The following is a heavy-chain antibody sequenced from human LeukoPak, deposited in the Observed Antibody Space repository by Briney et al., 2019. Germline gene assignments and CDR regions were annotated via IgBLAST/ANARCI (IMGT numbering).Heavy chain of an antibody. D-gene: IGHD1-26*01. J-gene: IGHJ4*02. CDR2: INEDGSTT. Sequence: GGSLRLSCAASGFTFTSYTMYWVRHAPGKGLVWVSRINEDGSTTNYADSVKGRSTIFRDNAKNTLYLQMNSLRAEDTAVYYCVRDLGGRSGHWGQGTLVTVSS. CDR1: GFTFTSYT. V-gene: IGHV3-74*01. CDR3: VRDLGGRSGH.